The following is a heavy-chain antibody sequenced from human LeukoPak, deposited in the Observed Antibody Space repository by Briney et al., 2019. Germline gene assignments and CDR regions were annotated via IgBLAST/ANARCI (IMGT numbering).Heavy chain of an antibody. CDR1: GFTFTNAW. J-gene: IGHJ4*02. D-gene: IGHD3-16*01. CDR2: IKSKTDGETT. Sequence: NAGGSLRLSCAASGFTFTNAWMSWVRQAPGKGLEWVGRIKSKTDGETTDYAAPVKGRFTISRDDSRDTLYLQMNSLTTEDTAVYYCTTALRWEFCLDYWGQGTLVTVSS. CDR3: TTALRWEFCLDY. V-gene: IGHV3-15*01.